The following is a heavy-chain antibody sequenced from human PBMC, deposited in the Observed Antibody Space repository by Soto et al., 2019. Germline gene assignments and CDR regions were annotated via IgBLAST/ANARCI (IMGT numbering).Heavy chain of an antibody. CDR1: GFTFSSYS. V-gene: IGHV3-21*01. CDR3: ARDLLGEAVAGDFDY. Sequence: GGSLRLSCAASGFTFSSYSMNWVRQAPGKGLEWVSSISSSSSYIYYADSVKGRFTISRDNAKNSLYLQMNSLRAEDTAVYYCARDLLGEAVAGDFDYWGQGTLVTVSS. J-gene: IGHJ4*02. D-gene: IGHD6-19*01. CDR2: ISSSSSYI.